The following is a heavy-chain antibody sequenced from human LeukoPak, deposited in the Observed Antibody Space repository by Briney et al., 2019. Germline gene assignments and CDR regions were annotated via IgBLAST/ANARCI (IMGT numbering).Heavy chain of an antibody. CDR1: GYTFTGYY. CDR2: INPNSGGT. Sequence: ASVKVSCKASGYTFTGYYMHWVRQAPGQGLEWMGWINPNSGGTNYAQKFQGRVTMTRDTSISTAYMELSRLRSDDTAVYYCARERSVVPAAKGIWGQGTMVTVSS. V-gene: IGHV1-2*02. CDR3: ARERSVVPAAKGI. D-gene: IGHD2-2*01. J-gene: IGHJ3*02.